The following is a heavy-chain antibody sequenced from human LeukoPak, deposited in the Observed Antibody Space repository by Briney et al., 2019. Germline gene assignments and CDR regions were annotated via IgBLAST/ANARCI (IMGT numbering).Heavy chain of an antibody. J-gene: IGHJ5*02. Sequence: SETLSLTCTVSGGSISSYYWSWIRQPPGKGLEWIGYIYYSGSTNYNPSLKSRVTISVDTSKNQFSLKLSSVTAADTAVYYCARVDFWSGYWAWGQGTLVTVSS. D-gene: IGHD3-3*01. V-gene: IGHV4-59*01. CDR1: GGSISSYY. CDR2: IYYSGST. CDR3: ARVDFWSGYWA.